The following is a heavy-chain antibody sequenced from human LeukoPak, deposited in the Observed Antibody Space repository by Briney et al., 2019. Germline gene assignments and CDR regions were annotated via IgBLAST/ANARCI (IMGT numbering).Heavy chain of an antibody. J-gene: IGHJ4*02. CDR1: GGSISSGDYY. V-gene: IGHV4-30-4*08. CDR2: IYYSGST. CDR3: ARGLMDYFDY. Sequence: SQTLSLTCTVSGGSISSGDYYWSWIRQPPGKGLEWIRYIYYSGSTYYSPSLQSRVTISVDTSKNQFSLKLSSVTAADTAVYYCARGLMDYFDYWGQGTLVTVSS. D-gene: IGHD5-24*01.